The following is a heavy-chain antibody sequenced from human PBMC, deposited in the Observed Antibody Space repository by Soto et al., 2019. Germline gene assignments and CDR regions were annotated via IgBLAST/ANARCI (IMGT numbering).Heavy chain of an antibody. V-gene: IGHV3-66*01. CDR1: GFTVSTKY. J-gene: IGHJ4*02. D-gene: IGHD3-16*01. Sequence: EVQLVESGGGLVQPGGSLRLSCAASGFTVSTKYMSGVRQAPGKGLEWVSVIYSGGSTFYADSVRGRFTISRDNSKNTVNLQMNSLRAEDTAVYYWARDPWAADYWGQGTLVTVSS. CDR2: IYSGGST. CDR3: ARDPWAADY.